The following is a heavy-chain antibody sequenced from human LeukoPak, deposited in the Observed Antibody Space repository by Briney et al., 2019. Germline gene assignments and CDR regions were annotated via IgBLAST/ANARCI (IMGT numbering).Heavy chain of an antibody. CDR3: ARDSRGADFWSGYYTDYYYYGMDV. CDR2: IYYSGST. J-gene: IGHJ6*02. Sequence: TTSETLSLTCTVSGGSISSYYWSWIRQPPGKGLEWLGYIYYSGSTNYNPSLKNRVTISVDTSKNQFSLKLSSVTAADTAVYYCARDSRGADFWSGYYTDYYYYGMDVWGQGTTVTVSS. V-gene: IGHV4-59*01. CDR1: GGSISSYY. D-gene: IGHD3-3*01.